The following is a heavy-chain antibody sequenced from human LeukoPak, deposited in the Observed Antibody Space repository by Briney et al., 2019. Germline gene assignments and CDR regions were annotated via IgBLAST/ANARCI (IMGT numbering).Heavy chain of an antibody. D-gene: IGHD3-10*01. J-gene: IGHJ5*02. V-gene: IGHV3-48*03. CDR1: GFTFSSYE. CDR2: ISSSGSTI. CDR3: ARGLLTMVRGVPNWFDP. Sequence: PGGSLRLSCAASGFTFSSYEMNWVRQAPGKGLEWVSYISSSGSTIYYADSVKGRLTISRDNAKNSLYLQMNSLRAEDTAVYYCARGLLTMVRGVPNWFDPWGQGTLVTVSS.